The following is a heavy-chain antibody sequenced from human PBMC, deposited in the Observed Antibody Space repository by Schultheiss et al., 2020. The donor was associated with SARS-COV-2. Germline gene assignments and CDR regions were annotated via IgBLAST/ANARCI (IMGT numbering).Heavy chain of an antibody. J-gene: IGHJ6*02. CDR2: IYYSGNT. Sequence: SETLSLTCTVSGGSISSGDYYWSWIRQPPGKGLEWIGSIYYSGNTDYNPSLKSRVTISLDTSKNQFSLKLSSVTAADTAVYYCARDESGSTPYNYFGMDVWGQGTTVTVSS. CDR3: ARDESGSTPYNYFGMDV. CDR1: GGSISSGDYY. V-gene: IGHV4-61*08. D-gene: IGHD1-7*01.